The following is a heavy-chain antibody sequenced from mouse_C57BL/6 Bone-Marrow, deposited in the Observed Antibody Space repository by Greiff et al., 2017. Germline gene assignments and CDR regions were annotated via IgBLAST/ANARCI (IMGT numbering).Heavy chain of an antibody. Sequence: VQLQQSGAELVRPGASVKLSCTASGFNIKDDYMHWVQPRPEPGLEWIGWIDPENGDTAYASKFQGRATITAATSSTTAYLQLSSLTSTDTAVYYCTLDCYYDYFDYWGQGTTLTVSS. CDR2: IDPENGDT. V-gene: IGHV14-4*01. D-gene: IGHD2-3*01. J-gene: IGHJ2*01. CDR3: TLDCYYDYFDY. CDR1: GFNIKDDY.